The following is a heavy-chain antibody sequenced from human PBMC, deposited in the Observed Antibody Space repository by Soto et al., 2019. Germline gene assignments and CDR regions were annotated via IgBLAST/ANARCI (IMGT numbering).Heavy chain of an antibody. V-gene: IGHV3-30*18. D-gene: IGHD6-6*01. CDR1: GFTFSSYG. CDR3: AKVHEPSSSLST. CDR2: ISYDGSNK. Sequence: QVQLVESGGGVVQPGRSLRLSCAASGFTFSSYGMHWVRQAPGKGLEWVAVISYDGSNKYYADSVKGRFTISRDNSKNTLYLQMNSLRPDDTAVYYCAKVHEPSSSLSTWGQGTLVTVSS. J-gene: IGHJ5*02.